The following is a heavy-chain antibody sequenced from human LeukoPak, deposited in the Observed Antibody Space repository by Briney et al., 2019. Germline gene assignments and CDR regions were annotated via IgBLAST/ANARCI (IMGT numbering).Heavy chain of an antibody. CDR2: IWYDGSNK. CDR3: ARDCFPWYSSSAPPDY. CDR1: GFTFSSYG. V-gene: IGHV3-33*01. D-gene: IGHD6-6*01. Sequence: GGSLRLSCAASGFTFSSYGMHWVRQAPGKGLEWVAVIWYDGSNKYYADSVKGRFTISRDNSKNTLYLQMYSLRAEDTAVYYCARDCFPWYSSSAPPDYWGQGTLVTVSS. J-gene: IGHJ4*02.